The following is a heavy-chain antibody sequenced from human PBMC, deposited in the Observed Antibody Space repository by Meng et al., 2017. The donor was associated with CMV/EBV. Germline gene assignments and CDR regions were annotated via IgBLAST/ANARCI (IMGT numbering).Heavy chain of an antibody. V-gene: IGHV3-7*01. CDR3: AREMRATGYYYYGMDV. D-gene: IGHD5-12*01. CDR1: GFTFSSYS. CDR2: IKQDGSEK. J-gene: IGHJ6*02. Sequence: GESLKISCAASGFTFSSYSMNWVRQAPGKGLEWVANIKQDGSEKYYVDSVKGRFTISRDNAKNSLYLQMNSLRAEDTAVYYCAREMRATGYYYYGMDVWGQGTTVTVSS.